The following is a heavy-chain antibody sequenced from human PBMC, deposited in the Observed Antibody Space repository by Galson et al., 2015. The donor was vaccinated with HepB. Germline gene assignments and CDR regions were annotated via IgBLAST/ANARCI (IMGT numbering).Heavy chain of an antibody. Sequence: SLRLSCAASGFTFSSYGMHWVRQAPGKGLEWVAVISYDGSNKYYADSVKGRFTISRDNSKNTLYLQMNSLRAEDTAVYYCASLGSIAAAGPWGQGTLVTVSS. V-gene: IGHV3-30*03. CDR1: GFTFSSYG. D-gene: IGHD6-13*01. CDR3: ASLGSIAAAGP. CDR2: ISYDGSNK. J-gene: IGHJ5*02.